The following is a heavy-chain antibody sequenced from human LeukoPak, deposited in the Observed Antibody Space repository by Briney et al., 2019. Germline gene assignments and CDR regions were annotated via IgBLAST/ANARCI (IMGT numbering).Heavy chain of an antibody. CDR2: IYYSGST. CDR1: GGSISSGGYY. CDR3: ARHGILILVSPFDY. Sequence: PSQTLSLTCAVSGGSISSGGYYWSWIRQHPGKGLEWIGYIYYSGSTSYNPSLKSRVTISVDTSKNQFSLKLTSVTAADTAVYYCARHGILILVSPFDYWGQGTLVTVSS. D-gene: IGHD2-15*01. J-gene: IGHJ4*02. V-gene: IGHV4-31*11.